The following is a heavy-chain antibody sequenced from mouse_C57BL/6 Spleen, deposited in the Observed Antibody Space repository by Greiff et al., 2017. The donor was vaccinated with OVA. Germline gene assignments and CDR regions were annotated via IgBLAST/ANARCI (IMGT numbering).Heavy chain of an antibody. CDR3: ARETHDLFAY. Sequence: QVQLKESGPELVKPGASVKISCKASGYAFSSSWMNWVKQRPGKGLEWSGRIYPGDGDTNYNGKFKGKATLTADKSSSTAYMQLSSLTSEDSAVYFCARETHDLFAYWGQGTLVTVSA. J-gene: IGHJ3*01. V-gene: IGHV1-82*01. CDR2: IYPGDGDT. CDR1: GYAFSSSW.